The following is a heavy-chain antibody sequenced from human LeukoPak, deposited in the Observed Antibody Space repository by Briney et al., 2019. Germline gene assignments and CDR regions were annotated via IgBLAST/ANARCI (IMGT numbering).Heavy chain of an antibody. CDR2: ISYDGSNK. CDR1: GFTLSSYA. CDR3: ARGTAMVRPYFDY. J-gene: IGHJ4*02. V-gene: IGHV3-30-3*01. D-gene: IGHD5-18*01. Sequence: GGSLRLSCAASGFTLSSYAMHWVRQAPGKGLEWVAVISYDGSNKYYADSVKGRFTISRDNSKNTLYLQMNSLRAEDTAVYYCARGTAMVRPYFDYWGQGTLVTVSS.